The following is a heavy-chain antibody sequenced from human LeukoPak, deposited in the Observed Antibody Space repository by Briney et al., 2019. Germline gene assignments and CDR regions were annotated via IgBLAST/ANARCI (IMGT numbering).Heavy chain of an antibody. CDR3: ASELADTSSSWYRGVPNDAFDI. CDR1: GFTFSSYG. D-gene: IGHD6-13*01. Sequence: GGSLRLSCAASGFTFSSYGMSWVRQAPGKGLEWVAFIRYDGSNKYYADSVKGRFTISRDNSKNTLYLQMNSLRAEDTAVYYCASELADTSSSWYRGVPNDAFDIWGQGTMVTVSS. J-gene: IGHJ3*02. CDR2: IRYDGSNK. V-gene: IGHV3-30*02.